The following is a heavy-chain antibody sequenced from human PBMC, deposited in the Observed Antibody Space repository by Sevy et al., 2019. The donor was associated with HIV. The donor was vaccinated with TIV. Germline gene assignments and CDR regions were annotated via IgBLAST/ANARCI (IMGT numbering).Heavy chain of an antibody. D-gene: IGHD6-19*01. CDR2: ISYDGSNK. V-gene: IGHV3-30-3*01. Sequence: GGSLRLSCAASGFTFSSYAMHWVRQAPGKGLEWVAVISYDGSNKYYADSVKGRFTISRDNSKNTLYLQMNSLRAEDTAVYYCAGEGIAVAGTPNWFDPWGQGTLVTVSS. J-gene: IGHJ5*02. CDR3: AGEGIAVAGTPNWFDP. CDR1: GFTFSSYA.